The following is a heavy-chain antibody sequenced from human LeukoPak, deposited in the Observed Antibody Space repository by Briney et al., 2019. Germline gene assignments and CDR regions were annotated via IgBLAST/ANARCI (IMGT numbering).Heavy chain of an antibody. CDR2: IHADGST. CDR3: VIGGSYGDV. D-gene: IGHD2-15*01. V-gene: IGHV3-53*01. CDR1: GFTVSSKY. J-gene: IGHJ4*02. Sequence: GGSLRLSCAASGFTVSSKYMNWVRQAPGKGLEWVSRIHADGSTYHADSVKGRFTISRDNSKNTLYLQMNSLRVEDTAVYYCVIGGSYGDVWGRGTLVTVSS.